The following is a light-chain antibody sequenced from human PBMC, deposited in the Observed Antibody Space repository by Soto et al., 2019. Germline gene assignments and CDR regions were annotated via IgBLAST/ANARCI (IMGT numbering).Light chain of an antibody. Sequence: SYELTQPPSVSVAPGQTASLACGGDNIETKTVHWYQQRPGQAPVLVVYDDRDRPFGIPERFSGSNSGHTATLTISRVEAGDEADYYCQVWDIVTSRRIFGGGTKVTVL. V-gene: IGLV3-21*02. J-gene: IGLJ2*01. CDR3: QVWDIVTSRRI. CDR1: NIETKT. CDR2: DDR.